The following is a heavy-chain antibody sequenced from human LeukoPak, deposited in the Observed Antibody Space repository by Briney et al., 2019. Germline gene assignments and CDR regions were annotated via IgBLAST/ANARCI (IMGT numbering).Heavy chain of an antibody. Sequence: GGPLRLFCAASGFTFSIYGMLWVPQATGKGLEGVADIWYDGSNKHHPDPEKGRFTISRDNSKITMYLQMNSLRAEDTAVYYCAREGVEYSSSYHVYYYYYGMDVWGQGTTVTVSS. D-gene: IGHD6-6*01. CDR3: AREGVEYSSSYHVYYYYYGMDV. CDR2: IWYDGSNK. CDR1: GFTFSIYG. J-gene: IGHJ6*02. V-gene: IGHV3-33*08.